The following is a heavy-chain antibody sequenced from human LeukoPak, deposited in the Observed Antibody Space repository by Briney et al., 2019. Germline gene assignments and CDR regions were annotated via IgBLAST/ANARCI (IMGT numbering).Heavy chain of an antibody. CDR1: GFTFDDYA. J-gene: IGHJ4*02. V-gene: IGHV3-9*01. D-gene: IGHD3-22*01. CDR2: ISWNSGSI. Sequence: GRSLRLSCAASGFTFDDYAMHWVRQAPGKGLEWVSGISWNSGSIGYADSVKGRFTISRDNAKNSLYLQMNSLRAEDTALYYSTPYYCDSSGRVACRDYWGQGTLVTVSS. CDR3: TPYYCDSSGRVACRDY.